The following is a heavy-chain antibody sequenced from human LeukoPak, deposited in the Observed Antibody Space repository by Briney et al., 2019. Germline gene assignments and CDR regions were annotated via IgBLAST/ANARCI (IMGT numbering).Heavy chain of an antibody. D-gene: IGHD2-15*01. CDR1: GFTFSSHW. J-gene: IGHJ4*02. V-gene: IGHV3-7*01. Sequence: GGSLRLSCAASGFTFSSHWMSWVRQAPGKGLEWVAYIKKTGSETYYVDSVKGRFTITRDNTRNSLFLQMYSLRAEDAAVYFCAREDGYCSGGNCYSYFDSWGQGTLVTVSS. CDR2: IKKTGSET. CDR3: AREDGYCSGGNCYSYFDS.